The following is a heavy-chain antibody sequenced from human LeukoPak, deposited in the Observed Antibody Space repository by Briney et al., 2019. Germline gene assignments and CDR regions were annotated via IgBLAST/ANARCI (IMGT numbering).Heavy chain of an antibody. Sequence: SETLSLTCTVSGGSISSYYWSWIRQPPGKGLEWIGYIYYSGSTNYNPSLKSRVTISVDTTKNQNSLKLSSVTAADTAVYYCARDGGYSGYDPFDYWGQGTLVTVSS. CDR3: ARDGGYSGYDPFDY. CDR1: GGSISSYY. D-gene: IGHD5-12*01. J-gene: IGHJ4*02. CDR2: IYYSGST. V-gene: IGHV4-59*01.